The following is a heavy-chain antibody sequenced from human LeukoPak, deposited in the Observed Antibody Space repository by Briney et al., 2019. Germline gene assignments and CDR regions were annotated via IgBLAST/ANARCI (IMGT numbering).Heavy chain of an antibody. CDR2: ISGSGGST. Sequence: GGTLRLSCAASGFTFSSYGMSWVRQAPGKGLEWVSAISGSGGSTYYADSVKGRFTISRGNSKNTLYLQMNSLRAEDTAVYYCAKMGKTENHYGSGRFSYYYYMDVWGKGTTVTISS. D-gene: IGHD3-10*01. CDR3: AKMGKTENHYGSGRFSYYYYMDV. V-gene: IGHV3-23*01. CDR1: GFTFSSYG. J-gene: IGHJ6*03.